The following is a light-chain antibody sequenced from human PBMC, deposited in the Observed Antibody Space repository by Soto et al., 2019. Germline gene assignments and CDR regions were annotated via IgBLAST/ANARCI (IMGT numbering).Light chain of an antibody. CDR2: GAS. Sequence: EVVMTQSPATVSVSPGEGVTLSCMASQTSSNDLAWYQQKPGQAPRRLIDGASTRATAVPARFSGGGSGTEFTLAISSLQSEDFAFYYCQQNNKWPPVTFGGGTKVESK. V-gene: IGKV3-15*01. CDR3: QQNNKWPPVT. CDR1: QTSSND. J-gene: IGKJ4*01.